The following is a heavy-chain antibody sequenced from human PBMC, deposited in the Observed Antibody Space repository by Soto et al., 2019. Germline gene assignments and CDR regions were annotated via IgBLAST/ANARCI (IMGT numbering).Heavy chain of an antibody. CDR1: GFTFSSYA. CDR2: ISGSGGST. CDR3: AKALGGDIVVVPAAADYYYGMDV. Sequence: GGSLRLSCAASGFTFSSYAMSWVRQAPGKGLEWVSAISGSGGSTYYADSVKGRFTISRDNSKNTLYLQMNSLRAEDTAVYYCAKALGGDIVVVPAAADYYYGMDVWGQGTTVTVSS. J-gene: IGHJ6*02. V-gene: IGHV3-23*01. D-gene: IGHD2-2*01.